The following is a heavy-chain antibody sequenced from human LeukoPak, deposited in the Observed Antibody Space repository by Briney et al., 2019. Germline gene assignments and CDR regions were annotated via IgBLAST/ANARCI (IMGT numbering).Heavy chain of an antibody. CDR3: AKNPSGRAIDY. D-gene: IGHD3-10*01. V-gene: IGHV3-23*01. Sequence: GGSLRLSCAASGFIFSSQAIGWVRQAPGKGLEWVSVIGPGDDTHYADPVKGRFTISRDNSKTTMNLQMNSLRAEDTAVYYCAKNPSGRAIDYLGQGTLVTVSS. CDR2: IGPGDDT. CDR1: GFIFSSQA. J-gene: IGHJ4*02.